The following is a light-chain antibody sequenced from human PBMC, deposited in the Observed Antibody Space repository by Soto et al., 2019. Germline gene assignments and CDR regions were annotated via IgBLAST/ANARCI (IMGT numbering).Light chain of an antibody. Sequence: DIQMTQSPSSLSASVGDRVTITCRASQDISNYLAWYQQKPGKVPKLLIYAASTLQSGVPSRFRGSGSGTDFTLTISSLQPEDVASYYCQKYNSAPKTFGQGTKVEIK. V-gene: IGKV1-27*01. CDR3: QKYNSAPKT. J-gene: IGKJ1*01. CDR2: AAS. CDR1: QDISNY.